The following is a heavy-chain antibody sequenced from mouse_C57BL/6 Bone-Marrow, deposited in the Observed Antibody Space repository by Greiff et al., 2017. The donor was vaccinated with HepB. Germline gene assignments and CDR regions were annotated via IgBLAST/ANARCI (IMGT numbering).Heavy chain of an antibody. CDR3: ARPWYFDV. CDR2: ISYDGSN. Sequence: EVKLEESGPGLVKPSQSLSLTCSVPGYSITSGYYWNWIRQFPGNKLEWMGYISYDGSNNYNPSLKNRISITRDTSKNQFFLKLNSVTTEDTATYYCARPWYFDVWGTGTTVTVSS. J-gene: IGHJ1*03. V-gene: IGHV3-6*01. CDR1: GYSITSGYY.